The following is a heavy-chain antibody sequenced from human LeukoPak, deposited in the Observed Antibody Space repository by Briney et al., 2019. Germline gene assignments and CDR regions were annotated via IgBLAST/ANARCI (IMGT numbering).Heavy chain of an antibody. CDR3: ARGLVWTISGWFFDY. J-gene: IGHJ4*02. V-gene: IGHV3-21*01. Sequence: GGSLRLSCVASGFTLSSYNMKWVRQAPGKRLEWVSSISWRSSDIEYADSVKGRFTISRDIDKKSLYLQMNSLRVEDTAVYYCARGLVWTISGWFFDYWGQGTLVTVSS. D-gene: IGHD6-19*01. CDR2: ISWRSSDI. CDR1: GFTLSSYN.